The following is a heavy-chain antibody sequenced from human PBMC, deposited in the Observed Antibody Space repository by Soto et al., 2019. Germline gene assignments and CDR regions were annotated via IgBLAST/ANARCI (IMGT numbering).Heavy chain of an antibody. J-gene: IGHJ6*02. CDR1: GFTVSGNY. D-gene: IGHD2-21*01. CDR2: IYTDDNI. V-gene: IGHV3-53*01. Sequence: EVQLVESGGGLVQPGSLRLSCAASGFTVSGNYVTWVRQAPGKGLEWVSVIYTDDNIYYADSVTGRFTISRDNSKNTFYLQMNRLSVEDTAVYYCATELIAKYGMDVWGQGTTVTVSS. CDR3: ATELIAKYGMDV.